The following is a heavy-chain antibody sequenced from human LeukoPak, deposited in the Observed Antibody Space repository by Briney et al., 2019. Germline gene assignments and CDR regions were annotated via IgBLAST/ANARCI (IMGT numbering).Heavy chain of an antibody. J-gene: IGHJ4*02. V-gene: IGHV4-34*01. Sequence: PSETLTLTCAVYGGSFSGYYWSWIRQPPGKGLEWIGEINHSGSTNYNPSLKSRVTISVDTSKNQFSLKLNSVTATDTAVYYCARHYGPWGQGTLVTVSS. CDR1: GGSFSGYY. D-gene: IGHD3-16*01. CDR3: ARHYGP. CDR2: INHSGST.